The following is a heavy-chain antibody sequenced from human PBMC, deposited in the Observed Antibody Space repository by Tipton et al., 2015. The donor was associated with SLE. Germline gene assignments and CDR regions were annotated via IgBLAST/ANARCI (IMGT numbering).Heavy chain of an antibody. Sequence: TLSLTYTVSGGSISSYYWSWIRQPPGKGLEWIGYIYYSGSTNYNPSLKSRVTISVDTSKNQFSLKLSSVTAADTAVYYCARGLELPDAFDIWGQGTMVTVSS. V-gene: IGHV4-59*12. J-gene: IGHJ3*02. CDR2: IYYSGST. CDR1: GGSISSYY. D-gene: IGHD1-26*01. CDR3: ARGLELPDAFDI.